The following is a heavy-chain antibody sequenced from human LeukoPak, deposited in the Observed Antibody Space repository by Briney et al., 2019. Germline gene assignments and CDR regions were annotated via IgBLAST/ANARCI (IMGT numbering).Heavy chain of an antibody. CDR3: ARDKGFWSGYWYNWFDP. CDR1: GGTFSSYA. J-gene: IGHJ5*02. V-gene: IGHV1-69*13. CDR2: IIPIFGTA. D-gene: IGHD3-3*01. Sequence: ASVKVSCKASGGTFSSYAISWVRQAPGQGLEWMGGIIPIFGTANYAQKFQGRVTITADESTSTAYMELSSLRSEDTAVYYCARDKGFWSGYWYNWFDPWGQGTLVTVSS.